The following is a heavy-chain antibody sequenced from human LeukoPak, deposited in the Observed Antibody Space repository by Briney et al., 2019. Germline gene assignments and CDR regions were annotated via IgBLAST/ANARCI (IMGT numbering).Heavy chain of an antibody. CDR3: ARVHYDILTGYSYFDY. J-gene: IGHJ4*02. CDR1: GYTFTSYG. V-gene: IGHV1-18*01. D-gene: IGHD3-9*01. CDR2: ISAYNDNT. Sequence: ASVKVSCKASGYTFTSYGISWVPQAPGQGLEWMGWISAYNDNTNYAQKLQGRVTMTTDTSTSTAYMELRSLRSDDTAVYYCARVHYDILTGYSYFDYWGQGTLVTVSS.